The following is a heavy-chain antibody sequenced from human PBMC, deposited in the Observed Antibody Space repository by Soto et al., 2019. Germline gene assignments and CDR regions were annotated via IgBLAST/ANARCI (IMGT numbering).Heavy chain of an antibody. CDR1: GGSISSYY. CDR2: IYYSGST. V-gene: IGHV4-59*08. J-gene: IGHJ5*02. CDR3: ARHPSDFWFNP. D-gene: IGHD2-21*02. Sequence: SETLSLTCAVSGGSISSYYWSWIRQPPGKGLEWIGYIYYSGSTYYNPSLKSRVTVSVDTSKNQFSLKLSSVTAADTAVYYCARHPSDFWFNPWGQGTLVTVSS.